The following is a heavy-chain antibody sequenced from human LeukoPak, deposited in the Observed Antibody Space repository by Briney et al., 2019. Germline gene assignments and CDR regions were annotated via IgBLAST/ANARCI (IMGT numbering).Heavy chain of an antibody. CDR1: GYTFTGYY. CDR2: INPNSGGT. J-gene: IGHJ4*02. V-gene: IGHV1-2*02. D-gene: IGHD3-9*01. Sequence: ASVKVSCKASGYTFTGYYMHWVRQAPGQGLEWMGWINPNSGGTNYSQKFHGRVTMTSDTSNSTAYMELRRLRSDDTAVYYCSRDVRTRYFVWFGYDYWSQGTLVTVSS. CDR3: SRDVRTRYFVWFGYDY.